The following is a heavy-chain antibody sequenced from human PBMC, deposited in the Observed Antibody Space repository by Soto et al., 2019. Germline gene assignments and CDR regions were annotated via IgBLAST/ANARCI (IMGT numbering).Heavy chain of an antibody. CDR2: IGGSDGST. V-gene: IGHV3-23*01. J-gene: IGHJ4*02. CDR1: GFTFSSYA. Sequence: EVQLLESGGGLVQPGGSLRLSCAASGFTFSSYAMSWVRQAPGKGLEWVSTIGGSDGSTYYAASVKGRFTISRDNSKNTLSLQMNSLRAEDTAVYYCANEYRSGWYYFDYWGPGTLVTVSS. D-gene: IGHD6-19*01. CDR3: ANEYRSGWYYFDY.